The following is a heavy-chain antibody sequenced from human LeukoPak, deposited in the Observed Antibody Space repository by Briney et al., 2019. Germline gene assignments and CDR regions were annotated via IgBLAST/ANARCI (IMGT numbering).Heavy chain of an antibody. D-gene: IGHD5-12*01. J-gene: IGHJ4*02. CDR2: IYYSGST. Sequence: SETLSLTCTVSGGSISSSSYYWGWIRQPPGKGLEWIGSIYYSGSTYYNPSLKSRVTISVDTSKNQFSLKLSSVTAADTAVYYCARHLVWLPVGYFDYWGQGTLVTVSS. V-gene: IGHV4-39*01. CDR3: ARHLVWLPVGYFDY. CDR1: GGSISSSSYY.